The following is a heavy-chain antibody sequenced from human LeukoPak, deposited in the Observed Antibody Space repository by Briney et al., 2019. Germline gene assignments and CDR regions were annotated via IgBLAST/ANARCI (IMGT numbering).Heavy chain of an antibody. V-gene: IGHV3-11*01. J-gene: IGHJ4*02. CDR3: ARGGGYYDSSGYYCDYFDY. D-gene: IGHD3-22*01. CDR2: ISSSGSTI. Sequence: GGSLRLSCAASGFTFSSYAMSWIRQAPGKGLEWVSYISSSGSTIYYADSVKGRFTISRDNAKNSLYLQMNSLRAEDTAVYYCARGGGYYDSSGYYCDYFDYWGQGTLVTVSS. CDR1: GFTFSSYA.